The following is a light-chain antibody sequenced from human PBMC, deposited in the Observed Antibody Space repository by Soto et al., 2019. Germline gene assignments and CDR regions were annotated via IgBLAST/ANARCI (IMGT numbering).Light chain of an antibody. Sequence: QSALTQPASVSGSPGQSITISCTGASTDVGDYDLVSWYQQHPGKAPKLTIYEVFKRPSGISDRFSGSKSGNTASLTISGLQPEDEADYYCSSFTSKSTLIFGGGTKVTVL. CDR3: SSFTSKSTLI. CDR2: EVF. V-gene: IGLV2-14*01. CDR1: STDVGDYDL. J-gene: IGLJ2*01.